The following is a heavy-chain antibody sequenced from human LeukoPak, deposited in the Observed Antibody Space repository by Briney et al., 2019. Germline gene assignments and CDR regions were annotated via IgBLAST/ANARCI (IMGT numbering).Heavy chain of an antibody. V-gene: IGHV5-51*01. CDR2: IYPGDSET. J-gene: IGHJ4*02. CDR1: GYRFTSYW. D-gene: IGHD6-13*01. Sequence: GESLKISCKGSGYRFTSYWIGWVRQMPGKGLEWMGIIYPGDSETRYSPSSQGQVTISADKAISTAYLQWSTLKASDTAMYYCARQTAAGSLDYWGQGTLVTVSS. CDR3: ARQTAAGSLDY.